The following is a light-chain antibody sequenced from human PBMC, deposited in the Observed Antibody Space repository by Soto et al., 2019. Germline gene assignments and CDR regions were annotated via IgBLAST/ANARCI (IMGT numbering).Light chain of an antibody. J-gene: IGKJ1*01. CDR1: QRVSTNF. Sequence: EIVLTQSPGTLSLSPGEGATLSCRASQRVSTNFFAWYQQKPGQAPRLLIYGASTRATGISDRFSGSGSGTDFTLTISRLEPEDFAVYYCQQYGRTSWTFGQGTKVDIK. CDR3: QQYGRTSWT. V-gene: IGKV3-20*01. CDR2: GAS.